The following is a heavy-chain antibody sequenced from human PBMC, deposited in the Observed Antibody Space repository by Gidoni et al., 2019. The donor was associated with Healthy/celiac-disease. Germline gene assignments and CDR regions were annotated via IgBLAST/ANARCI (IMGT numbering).Heavy chain of an antibody. CDR1: GFTFSSYG. CDR2: IWYDGSNK. CDR3: AREGIVVVPAAISYFDY. J-gene: IGHJ4*02. D-gene: IGHD2-2*01. Sequence: QVQLVESGGGVFQPGRSLRLSCAASGFTFSSYGMHWVRQAPGKGLEWVAVIWYDGSNKYYADSVKGRFTIARDNSKNTLYLQMNSLRAEDTAVYYCAREGIVVVPAAISYFDYWGQGTLVTVSS. V-gene: IGHV3-33*01.